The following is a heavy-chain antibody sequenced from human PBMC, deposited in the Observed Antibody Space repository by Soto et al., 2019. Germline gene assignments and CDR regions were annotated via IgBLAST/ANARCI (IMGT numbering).Heavy chain of an antibody. CDR1: GYTFTSYG. J-gene: IGHJ4*02. V-gene: IGHV1-18*01. D-gene: IGHD1-1*01. Sequence: QVHLVQSGAEVKKPGASVKVSCKASGYTFTSYGITWVRQAPGQGLEWMGWISAHNGNTDYAQKLQGRVIVTRDTSTSTAYMELRSLRSDDTAVYYCARARYGDYWGQGALVTVSS. CDR2: ISAHNGNT. CDR3: ARARYGDY.